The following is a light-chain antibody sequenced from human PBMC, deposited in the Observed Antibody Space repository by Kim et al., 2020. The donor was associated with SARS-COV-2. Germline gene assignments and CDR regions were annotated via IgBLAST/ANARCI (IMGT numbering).Light chain of an antibody. J-gene: IGLJ1*01. V-gene: IGLV3-1*01. CDR1: KLGDKY. CDR3: QVWDSRTRGYV. CDR2: QDH. Sequence: PGLTATITCSGDKLGDKYSYWYQQKAGQSPVLIIYQDHQRPSGISERFSGSNSGNTATLTIGGTQAMDEADYYCQVWDSRTRGYVFGTGTKVTVL.